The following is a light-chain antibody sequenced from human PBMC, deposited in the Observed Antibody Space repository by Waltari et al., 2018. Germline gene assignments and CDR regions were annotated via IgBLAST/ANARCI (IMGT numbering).Light chain of an antibody. Sequence: QSALTQPASVSGSPGQSITISCTGTSSDVGGYNYVSWYQQHPGKVPKLLIFDVSNRPSGVSNLFSGSKSGNTASLTISGLQAKDESDYYCCSFTSRSTWVFGGGTKLTVL. CDR2: DVS. CDR3: CSFTSRSTWV. J-gene: IGLJ3*02. CDR1: SSDVGGYNY. V-gene: IGLV2-14*01.